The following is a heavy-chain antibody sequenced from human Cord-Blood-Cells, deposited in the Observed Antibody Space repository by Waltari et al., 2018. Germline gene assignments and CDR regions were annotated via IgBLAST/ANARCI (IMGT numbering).Heavy chain of an antibody. Sequence: QVQLVQSGAEVKKPGASVKVSCKVAGYTLTELPMPWVRPAPGKGLELMGGVDPEDGETIYAQKFQARVTMTEDTSTDTAYMELSSLRSEDTAVYYCATAYRVGAATGFDYWGQGTLVTVSS. CDR3: ATAYRVGAATGFDY. CDR2: VDPEDGET. D-gene: IGHD1-26*01. V-gene: IGHV1-24*01. J-gene: IGHJ4*02. CDR1: GYTLTELP.